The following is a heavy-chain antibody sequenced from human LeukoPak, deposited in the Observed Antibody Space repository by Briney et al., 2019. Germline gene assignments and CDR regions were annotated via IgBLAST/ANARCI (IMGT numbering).Heavy chain of an antibody. CDR1: GYTFTSYA. CDR3: AVTYYDFWSGFFPLSY. J-gene: IGHJ4*02. D-gene: IGHD3-3*01. V-gene: IGHV1-3*01. CDR2: INAGNGNT. Sequence: ASVKVSCTASGYTFTSYAMHWVRQAPGQRLEWMGWINAGNGNTKYSQKFQGRVTITRNTSASTAYMELSSLRSEDTAVYYCAVTYYDFWSGFFPLSYWGQGTLVTVSS.